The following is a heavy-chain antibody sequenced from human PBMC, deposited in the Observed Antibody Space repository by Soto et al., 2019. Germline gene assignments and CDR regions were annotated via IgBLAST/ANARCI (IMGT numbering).Heavy chain of an antibody. D-gene: IGHD3-22*01. CDR1: GFTFSSYG. V-gene: IGHV3-33*01. J-gene: IGHJ5*02. Sequence: GGSLRLSCAASGFTFSSYGMHWVRQAPGKGPEWVAVIWYDGSNKYYADPVKGRFTISRDNSKNTLYLQMNSLRAEDTAVYYCARARRYYYDSSGSVGLNWFDPWGQGTLVTVSS. CDR2: IWYDGSNK. CDR3: ARARRYYYDSSGSVGLNWFDP.